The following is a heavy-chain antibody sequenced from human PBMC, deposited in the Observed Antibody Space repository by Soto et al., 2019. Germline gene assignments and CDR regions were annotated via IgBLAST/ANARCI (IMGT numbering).Heavy chain of an antibody. V-gene: IGHV3-9*01. CDR1: GFTFDDYA. J-gene: IGHJ4*02. CDR3: AKDMKWGGMTTIHYFDS. D-gene: IGHD4-17*01. Sequence: GGSLRLSCAASGFTFDDYAMHWVRQAPGKGLEWVSGISWNSGSIGYADSVKGRFTISRDNAKNSLFLQMNSLRPEDTALYYCAKDMKWGGMTTIHYFDSWGQGTLVTVSS. CDR2: ISWNSGSI.